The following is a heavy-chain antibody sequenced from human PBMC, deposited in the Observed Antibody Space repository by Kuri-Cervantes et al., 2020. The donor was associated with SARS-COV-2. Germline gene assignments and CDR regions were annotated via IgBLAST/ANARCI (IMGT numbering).Heavy chain of an antibody. D-gene: IGHD6-13*01. V-gene: IGHV4-4*07. Sequence: LSCTVSDGSISSYYWSWIRQPAGKGLEWIGRIYTSGSTNYNPSLKSRVTMSVDTSKNQFSLKLSSMTAADTAVYYCARDLIAAAGQYYYYGMDVWGQGTTVTVSS. CDR2: IYTSGST. CDR1: DGSISSYY. CDR3: ARDLIAAAGQYYYYGMDV. J-gene: IGHJ6*02.